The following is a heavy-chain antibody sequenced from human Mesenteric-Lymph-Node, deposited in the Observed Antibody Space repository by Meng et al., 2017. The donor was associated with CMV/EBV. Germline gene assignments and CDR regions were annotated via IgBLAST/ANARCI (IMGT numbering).Heavy chain of an antibody. CDR3: ARLLYSSSAPLDY. Sequence: SETLSLTCSVSGGSIDSNAYYWGWIRQPPGKGLEWIASIYYSGTTYSNPSLTSRVTLSLDKSKNQFSLSLSSVTAADTAVYFCARLLYSSSAPLDYWGPGTLVTVSS. CDR1: GGSIDSNAYY. CDR2: IYYSGTT. V-gene: IGHV4-39*07. D-gene: IGHD6-6*01. J-gene: IGHJ4*02.